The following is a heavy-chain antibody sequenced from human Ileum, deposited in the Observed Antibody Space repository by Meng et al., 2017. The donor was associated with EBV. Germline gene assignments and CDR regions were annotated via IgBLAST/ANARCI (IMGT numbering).Heavy chain of an antibody. CDR3: ARGNGWRFDY. CDR2: INIKTGNP. Sequence: QGQLWQSGSELKKPGDSVKVSCQAAGYTFTSSSMNWVRHAPGQGLEWMGWINIKTGNPTYAQGFTGRFVFSLDTSVSTAYLQIDSLKADDTTVYYCARGNGWRFDYWGQGTLVTVSS. V-gene: IGHV7-4-1*01. J-gene: IGHJ4*02. CDR1: GYTFTSSS. D-gene: IGHD6-19*01.